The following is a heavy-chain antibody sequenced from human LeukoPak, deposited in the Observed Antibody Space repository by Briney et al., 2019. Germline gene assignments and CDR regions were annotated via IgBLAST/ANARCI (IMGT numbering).Heavy chain of an antibody. CDR2: IYYSGST. CDR3: ARSYVWGSYIDY. D-gene: IGHD3-16*01. V-gene: IGHV4-59*01. J-gene: IGHJ4*02. Sequence: PSETLSLTRTVSGGSISSYYWSWIRQPPGKGLEWIGYIYYSGSTNYNPSLKSRVTISVDTSKNQFSLKLSSVTAADTAVYYCARSYVWGSYIDYWGQGTLVTVSS. CDR1: GGSISSYY.